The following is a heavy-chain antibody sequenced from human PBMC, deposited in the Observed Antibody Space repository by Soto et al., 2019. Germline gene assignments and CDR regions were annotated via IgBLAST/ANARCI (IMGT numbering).Heavy chain of an antibody. CDR2: IYYSGRT. CDR3: ARTIAAAGTVFFDY. J-gene: IGHJ4*02. Sequence: SETLSLTCTVSGGSISSGGYYWSWIRQHPGKGLEWIGYIYYSGRTYYNPSLKSRITISVDTSKNQFSLKLSSVTAADTAVYYCARTIAAAGTVFFDYWGQGTLVTVSS. V-gene: IGHV4-31*03. D-gene: IGHD6-13*01. CDR1: GGSISSGGYY.